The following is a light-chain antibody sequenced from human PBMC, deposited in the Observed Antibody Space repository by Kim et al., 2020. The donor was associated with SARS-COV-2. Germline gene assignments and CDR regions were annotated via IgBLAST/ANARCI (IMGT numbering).Light chain of an antibody. Sequence: PRKTARMTGGGKKSGNKRVHWYKQKPGQAPVLVVYYDTDRPSGIPERFSGSNSGKTATLIISRGEAGDEADYYCLVWDSGSDHYVFGAGTKVTVL. CDR1: KSGNKR. V-gene: IGLV3-21*03. CDR3: LVWDSGSDHYV. J-gene: IGLJ1*01. CDR2: YDT.